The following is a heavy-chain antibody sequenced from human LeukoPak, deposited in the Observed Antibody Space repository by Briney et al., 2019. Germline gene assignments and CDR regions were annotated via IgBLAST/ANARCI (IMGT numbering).Heavy chain of an antibody. D-gene: IGHD3-22*01. CDR2: IYYSGST. CDR3: ATYYYDSSGYH. V-gene: IGHV4-39*07. J-gene: IGHJ5*02. Sequence: SETLSLTCTVSGGSISSSSYYWGWIRQPPGKGLEWIGSIYYSGSTYYNPSLKSRVTISVDTSKNQFSLKLSSVTAADTAVYYCATYYYDSSGYHWGQGTLVTVSS. CDR1: GGSISSSSYY.